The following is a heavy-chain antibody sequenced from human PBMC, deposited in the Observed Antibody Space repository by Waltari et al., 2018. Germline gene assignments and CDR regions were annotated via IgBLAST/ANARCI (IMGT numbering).Heavy chain of an antibody. CDR3: ARDFRRYYDSSGPVDY. J-gene: IGHJ4*02. V-gene: IGHV3-33*01. Sequence: QVQLVESGGGVVQPGRSLRLSCAASGFTFRSSGMHWLRPAPGKGLEWVAVIWYDGSNKYYADSVKGRFTISRDNSKNTLYLQMNSLRAEDTAVYYCARDFRRYYDSSGPVDYWGQGTLVTVSS. CDR2: IWYDGSNK. D-gene: IGHD3-22*01. CDR1: GFTFRSSG.